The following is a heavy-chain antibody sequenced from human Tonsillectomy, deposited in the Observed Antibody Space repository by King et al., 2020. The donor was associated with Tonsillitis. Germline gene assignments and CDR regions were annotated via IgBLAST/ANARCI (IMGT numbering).Heavy chain of an antibody. J-gene: IGHJ4*02. Sequence: VQLQQWGAGLLKPSETLSLTCVVYGGSFSGYSWSWIRQPPGKGLEWIGEINHRGSTNYNPSLKSRVTISVDTSKIQVSLKLTSVTAADTAVYYCARAAYSRKWGCLDFWGQGTLVTVSS. V-gene: IGHV4-34*01. CDR2: INHRGST. CDR1: GGSFSGYS. CDR3: ARAAYSRKWGCLDF. D-gene: IGHD6-13*01.